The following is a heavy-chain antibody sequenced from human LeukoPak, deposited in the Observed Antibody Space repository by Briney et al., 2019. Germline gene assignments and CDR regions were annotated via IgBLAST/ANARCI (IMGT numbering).Heavy chain of an antibody. CDR1: GFTFSSYW. D-gene: IGHD6-19*01. CDR3: ARDPRSWNRIAVAGKGVDY. J-gene: IGHJ4*02. V-gene: IGHV3-7*01. CDR2: IKQDGSEK. Sequence: GGSLRLSCAASGFTFSSYWMSWVRQAPGKGLEWVANIKQDGSEKYYVDSVKGRFTISRDNAKNSLYLQMNSLRAEGTAVYYCARDPRSWNRIAVAGKGVDYWGQGTLVTVSS.